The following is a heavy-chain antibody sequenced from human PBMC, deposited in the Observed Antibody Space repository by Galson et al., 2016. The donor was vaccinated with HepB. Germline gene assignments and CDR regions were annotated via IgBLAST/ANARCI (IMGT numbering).Heavy chain of an antibody. D-gene: IGHD6-13*01. CDR2: ISWNSGTI. Sequence: SLRLSCAASGFTFDEYAMHWVRQAPGKGLEWVSTISWNSGTIHYMDSVKGRFTTSRDNAKNSLYLQMDGQKTEDTALYYCAKDMSAGAAASGCFDCWGQGTLVTVSS. CDR1: GFTFDEYA. CDR3: AKDMSAGAAASGCFDC. J-gene: IGHJ4*02. V-gene: IGHV3-9*01.